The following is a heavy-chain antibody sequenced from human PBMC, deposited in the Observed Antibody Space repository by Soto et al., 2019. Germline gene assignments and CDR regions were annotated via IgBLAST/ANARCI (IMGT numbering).Heavy chain of an antibody. J-gene: IGHJ6*02. CDR3: ARGSSIAGLYYGMDV. CDR2: NYYSGIT. D-gene: IGHD6-6*01. V-gene: IGHV4-31*03. CDR1: GGSISSGGYY. Sequence: QVQLQESGPGLVKPSQTLSLTCTVSGGSISSGGYYWTWIRQRPGKGLEWIGYNYYSGITYYNPSLKSRVTISLDTSKNQSSLKLSSVTAADTAVYYCARGSSIAGLYYGMDVWGQGTTVTVSS.